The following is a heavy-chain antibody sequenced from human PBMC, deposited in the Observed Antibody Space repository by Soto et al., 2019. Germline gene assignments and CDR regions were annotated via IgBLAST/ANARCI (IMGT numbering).Heavy chain of an antibody. Sequence: SETLSLTCTVSGGSISSYYWSWIRQPPGKGLEWIGYIYYSGSTNYNPSLKSRVTISVDTSKNQFSLKLSSVTAADTAVYYCARSYYDFWSGYWNFDYWGQGTPVTVSS. CDR1: GGSISSYY. V-gene: IGHV4-59*01. J-gene: IGHJ4*02. D-gene: IGHD3-3*01. CDR2: IYYSGST. CDR3: ARSYYDFWSGYWNFDY.